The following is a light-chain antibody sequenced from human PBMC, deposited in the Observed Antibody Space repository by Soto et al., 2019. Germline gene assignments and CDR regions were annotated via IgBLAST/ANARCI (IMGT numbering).Light chain of an antibody. CDR3: SSYTTRNTEA. J-gene: IGLJ1*01. CDR1: SSDGGAFNY. Sequence: QCALAQPASVSGSPGQSITISCIGTSSDGGAFNYVSWYQHHPGKAPKLNIYDVTDRPSGVSNRFSASKSGNTASLTISGLQAEDEADYYCSSYTTRNTEAFGTGTKVTVL. CDR2: DVT. V-gene: IGLV2-14*03.